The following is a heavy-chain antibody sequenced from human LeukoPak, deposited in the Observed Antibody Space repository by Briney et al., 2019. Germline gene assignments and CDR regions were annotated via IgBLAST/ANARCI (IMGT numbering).Heavy chain of an antibody. D-gene: IGHD3-10*01. CDR3: ANYYGSGSGNGYYYYGMDV. J-gene: IGHJ6*02. CDR1: GYTFTGYY. V-gene: IGHV1-2*02. Sequence: ASVKVSCKASGYTFTGYYMHWVRQAPGQGLEWMGWINPNSGDTNYAQKSQGRVTMTRDTSISTAYMELSRLRSDDTAVYYCANYYGSGSGNGYYYYGMDVWGQGTTVTVSS. CDR2: INPNSGDT.